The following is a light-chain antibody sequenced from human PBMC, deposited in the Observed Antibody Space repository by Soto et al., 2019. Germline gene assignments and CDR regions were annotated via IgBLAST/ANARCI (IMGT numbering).Light chain of an antibody. V-gene: IGKV1-5*03. CDR1: QAISSW. CDR2: KAS. J-gene: IGKJ1*01. CDR3: QQYNSYPPP. Sequence: MNQSPSTLSGSIGDRVTIPCRASQAISSWLAWYHQKPGKAPKLLIYKASTLKSGVPSRFSGSGSGTEFTLTISCLQSDDFATYYCQQYNSYPPPFGQGTIVDIK.